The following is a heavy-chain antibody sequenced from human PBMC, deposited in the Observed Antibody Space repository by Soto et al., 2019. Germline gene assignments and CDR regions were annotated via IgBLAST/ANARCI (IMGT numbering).Heavy chain of an antibody. V-gene: IGHV3-30*03. CDR3: TSCGRFPRVGVDYYAMDV. D-gene: IGHD3-3*01. J-gene: IGHJ6*02. CDR2: ISCDGSKK. CDR1: GFAFSNYD. Sequence: QVQMVESGGGVVQPGRSLRLSCAASGFAFSNYDLYWVRQAPGKGLEWVAFISCDGSKKYYADSVKGRFTISRDSSKNGMYLQMDSLRPEDTSVYYCTSCGRFPRVGVDYYAMDVWGQGTTVTVSS.